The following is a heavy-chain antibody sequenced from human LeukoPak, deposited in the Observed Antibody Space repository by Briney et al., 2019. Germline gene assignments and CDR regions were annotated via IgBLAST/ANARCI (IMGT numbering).Heavy chain of an antibody. CDR2: IRYDGSNK. Sequence: GGSLRLSCAASGFTFSSYGMHWVRQAPGKGLEWVAFIRYDGSNKYYADSVKGRFTISRDNAKNSLYLQMNSLRAEDTAVYYCARDPGNRYCSSTSCSGDWGQGTLVTVSS. J-gene: IGHJ4*02. CDR3: ARDPGNRYCSSTSCSGD. CDR1: GFTFSSYG. D-gene: IGHD2-2*01. V-gene: IGHV3-30*02.